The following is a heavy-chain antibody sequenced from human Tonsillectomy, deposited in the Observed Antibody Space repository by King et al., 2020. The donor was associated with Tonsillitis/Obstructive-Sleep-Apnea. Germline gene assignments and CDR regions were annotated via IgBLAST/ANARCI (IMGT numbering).Heavy chain of an antibody. V-gene: IGHV4-34*01. CDR3: ARENIVVVPAARGGGFDY. D-gene: IGHD2-2*01. CDR1: GGSFSGYY. J-gene: IGHJ4*02. CDR2: INHSGST. Sequence: VQLQQWGAGLLKPSETLSLTCAVYGGSFSGYYWSWIRQPPGKGLEWIGEINHSGSTNYNPSLKSRVTISVDTSKNQFSLKLSSVTAAETAVYYWARENIVVVPAARGGGFDYWGQGTLVTVSS.